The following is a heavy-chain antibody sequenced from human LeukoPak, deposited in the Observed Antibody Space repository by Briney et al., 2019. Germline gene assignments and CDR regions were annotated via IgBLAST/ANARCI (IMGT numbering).Heavy chain of an antibody. CDR1: GDNFASYR. Sequence: GESLKISCKVSGDNFASYRIGWVRQMPGKGLEWMGINYPGDSDTTYSPSFQGQVTMSADKSISTAYLQWSSLKASDTAMYYCARRVSSSGFDVFDVWGQGTMVTVSS. CDR2: NYPGDSDT. J-gene: IGHJ3*01. CDR3: ARRVSSSGFDVFDV. D-gene: IGHD5-12*01. V-gene: IGHV5-51*01.